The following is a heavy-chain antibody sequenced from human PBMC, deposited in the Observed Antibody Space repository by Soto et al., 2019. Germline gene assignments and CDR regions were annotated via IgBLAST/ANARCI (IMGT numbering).Heavy chain of an antibody. CDR1: GFTFSSYG. Sequence: GGSLRLSCAASGFTFSSYGMHWVRQAPGKRLERVAVISYDGSNKYYADSVKGRFTISRDNSKNTLYLQMNSLRAEDTAVYYCAKDGSCTNGVCLVLYQGYFDYWGQGTLVTVSS. V-gene: IGHV3-30*18. J-gene: IGHJ4*02. CDR3: AKDGSCTNGVCLVLYQGYFDY. CDR2: ISYDGSNK. D-gene: IGHD2-8*01.